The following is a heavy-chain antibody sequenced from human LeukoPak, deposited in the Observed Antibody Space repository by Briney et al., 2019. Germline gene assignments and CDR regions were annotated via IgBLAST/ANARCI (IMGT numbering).Heavy chain of an antibody. D-gene: IGHD4-17*01. CDR1: GYTFTSYG. Sequence: ASVKVSCKASGYTFTSYGISWVRQAPGQGLEWMGWIIAYNGNTNYAQKLQGRVTMTTDTSTSTAYMELRSLRSDDTAVYYCARAGGFRGGDYISAYWGQGTLVTVSS. CDR3: ARAGGFRGGDYISAY. CDR2: IIAYNGNT. J-gene: IGHJ4*02. V-gene: IGHV1-18*01.